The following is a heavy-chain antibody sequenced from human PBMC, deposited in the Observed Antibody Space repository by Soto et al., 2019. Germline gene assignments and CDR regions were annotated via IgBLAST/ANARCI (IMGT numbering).Heavy chain of an antibody. CDR1: GGSFSGYY. Sequence: QVQLQQWGAGLLKPSETLSLTCAVYGGSFSGYYWSWIRQPPGKGLEWIGEINHSGSTNYNPSLKSRVTISVDTSKNQFSLKLSSVTAADTAVYYCARRPGYSGYDYVDYWGQGTLVTVSS. CDR3: ARRPGYSGYDYVDY. D-gene: IGHD5-12*01. J-gene: IGHJ4*02. CDR2: INHSGST. V-gene: IGHV4-34*01.